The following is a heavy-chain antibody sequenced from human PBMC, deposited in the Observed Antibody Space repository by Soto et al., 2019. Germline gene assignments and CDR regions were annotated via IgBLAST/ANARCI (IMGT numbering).Heavy chain of an antibody. CDR3: AISGYDRVPFDP. J-gene: IGHJ5*02. CDR1: GFSLSNARMG. D-gene: IGHD5-12*01. CDR2: IFSNDEK. V-gene: IGHV2-26*01. Sequence: ESGPTLVNPTETLTLTCTVSGFSLSNARMGVSWIRQPPGKALEWLAHIFSNDEKSYSTSLKSRLTISKDTSKSQVVLTMTNMDPEDTAVYYCAISGYDRVPFDPWGQGTLVTVSS.